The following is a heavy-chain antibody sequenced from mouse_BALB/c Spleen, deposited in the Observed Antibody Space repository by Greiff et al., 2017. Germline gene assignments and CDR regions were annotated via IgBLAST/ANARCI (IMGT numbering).Heavy chain of an antibody. CDR2: IYPGNSDT. Sequence: VQLKESGTVLARPGASVKMSCKATGYTFTSYWMHWVNQRPGQGLEWIGAIYPGNSDTSYNQKFKGKAKLTAATSTSTVYMELSSLTNEDTAVYYCTLITTVTAYWGQGTLVTVAA. CDR1: GYTFTSYW. CDR3: TLITTVTAY. V-gene: IGHV1-5*01. J-gene: IGHJ3*01. D-gene: IGHD1-2*01.